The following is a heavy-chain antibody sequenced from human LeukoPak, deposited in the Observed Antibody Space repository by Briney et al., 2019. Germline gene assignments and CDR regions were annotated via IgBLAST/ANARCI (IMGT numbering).Heavy chain of an antibody. CDR1: GGSFSGYY. V-gene: IGHV4-34*01. CDR2: ISHSGST. CDR3: ARGLYSSGSYYY. J-gene: IGHJ4*02. D-gene: IGHD6-19*01. Sequence: SETLSLTCAVYGGSFSGYYWSWIRQPPGKGLEWIGEISHSGSTNYNPSLKSRVTISVDTSKNQFSLKLSSVTAADTAVYYCARGLYSSGSYYYWGQGTLVTVSS.